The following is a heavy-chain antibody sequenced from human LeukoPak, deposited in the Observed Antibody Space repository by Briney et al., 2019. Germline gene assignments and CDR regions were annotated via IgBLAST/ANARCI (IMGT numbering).Heavy chain of an antibody. V-gene: IGHV4-34*01. D-gene: IGHD3-22*01. J-gene: IGHJ4*02. CDR3: AAADYYDSSGYYHHLDY. Sequence: SETLSLTCAVYGGSFSGYYWSWIRQPPGKGLEWIGEINHSGSTNYNPSLKSRVTISVDTSKNQLSLKLSSVTAADTAVYYCAAADYYDSSGYYHHLDYWGQGTLVTVSS. CDR1: GGSFSGYY. CDR2: INHSGST.